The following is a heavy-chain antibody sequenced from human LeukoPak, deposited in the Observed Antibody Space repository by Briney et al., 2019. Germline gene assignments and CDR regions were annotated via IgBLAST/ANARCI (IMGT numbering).Heavy chain of an antibody. D-gene: IGHD1-1*01. CDR2: INHRGKT. V-gene: IGHV4-34*01. CDR1: GGSFSTDY. Sequence: SETLSLTCAVYGGSFSTDYGSWSRQSPGKGLEWIGEINHRGKTNYNPSVKSRVTISVDTSKNQFSLKVRSLTAADTAVYYCARGPTISETGYFDFWGQGTLVTVSS. J-gene: IGHJ4*03. CDR3: ARGPTISETGYFDF.